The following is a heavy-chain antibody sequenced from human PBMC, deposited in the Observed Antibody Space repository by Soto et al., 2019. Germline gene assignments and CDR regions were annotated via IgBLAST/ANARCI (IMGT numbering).Heavy chain of an antibody. Sequence: EVQLVESGGGLVQPGGSLRLSCAASGFTFSSYSMNWVRQAPGQGLRWVSYIRSSSSTIYYADSVKGRFTISRDNAKNSMYMQMNSLRAEDTAVYYCAREGSRGWNGLNWFDPWGQGTLVTVSS. CDR1: GFTFSSYS. J-gene: IGHJ5*02. CDR3: AREGSRGWNGLNWFDP. V-gene: IGHV3-48*01. D-gene: IGHD6-19*01. CDR2: IRSSSSTI.